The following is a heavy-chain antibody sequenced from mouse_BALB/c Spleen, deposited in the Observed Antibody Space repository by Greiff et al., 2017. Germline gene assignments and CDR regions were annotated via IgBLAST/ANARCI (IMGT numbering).Heavy chain of an antibody. CDR2: INPSNGGT. Sequence: VQLQQSGAELVKPGASVKLSCKASGYTFTSYYMYWVKQRPGQGLEWIGEINPSNGGTNFNEKFKSKATLTVDKSSSTAYMQLSSLTSEDSAVYYCTGSGRYYDAMDYWGQGTSVTDSS. CDR3: TGSGRYYDAMDY. J-gene: IGHJ4*01. V-gene: IGHV1S81*02. D-gene: IGHD3-1*01. CDR1: GYTFTSYY.